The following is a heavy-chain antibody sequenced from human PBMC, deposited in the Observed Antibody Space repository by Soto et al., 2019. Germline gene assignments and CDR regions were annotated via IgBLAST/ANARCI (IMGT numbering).Heavy chain of an antibody. CDR2: IIPIFGTA. CDR1: GGTFSSYA. CDR3: ARPAAAAGPFDY. Sequence: ASVKVSCKASGGTFSSYAISWVRQAPGQGLEWMGGIIPIFGTANYAQKFQGRVTITADESTSTAYMELSSLRSEDTAVYYCARPAAAAGPFDYWGQGTLVTVSS. J-gene: IGHJ4*02. V-gene: IGHV1-69*13. D-gene: IGHD6-13*01.